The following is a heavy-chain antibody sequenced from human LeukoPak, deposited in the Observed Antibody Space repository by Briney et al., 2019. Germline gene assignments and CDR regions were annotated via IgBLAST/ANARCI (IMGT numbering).Heavy chain of an antibody. D-gene: IGHD4-17*01. CDR2: IKQDGSDK. CDR3: ARETLKITVTTGSFDY. V-gene: IGHV3-7*01. Sequence: GGSLRLSCAASGFTFSSYSMNWVRQAPGKGLEWVANIKQDGSDKYYVDSVKGRFTISRDNAKTSLYLQMNSLRAGDTAVYYCARETLKITVTTGSFDYWGQGTLVTVSS. J-gene: IGHJ4*02. CDR1: GFTFSSYS.